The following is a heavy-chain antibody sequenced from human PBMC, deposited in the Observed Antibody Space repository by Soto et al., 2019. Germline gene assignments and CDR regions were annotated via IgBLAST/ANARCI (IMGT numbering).Heavy chain of an antibody. V-gene: IGHV3-23*01. CDR2: ISESGGST. Sequence: GGSLRLSCSASGFSFSDYAMSWVRQAPGKGLEWVSVISESGGSTHYADSVRGRFTVSRDNSKNSLSLRMNSLRDEDTAVYFCAKRSPYSSGWYSPIFDYWGQGALVTVSS. CDR1: GFSFSDYA. D-gene: IGHD6-13*01. CDR3: AKRSPYSSGWYSPIFDY. J-gene: IGHJ4*02.